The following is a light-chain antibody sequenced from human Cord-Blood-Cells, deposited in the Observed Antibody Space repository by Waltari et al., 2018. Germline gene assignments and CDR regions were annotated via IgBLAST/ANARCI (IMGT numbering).Light chain of an antibody. V-gene: IGKV3-20*01. CDR2: GAS. CDR3: QQYGSSPPIT. CDR1: QSVSSSY. Sequence: EIVLTQSPGPLSLSPGERATLSCRASQSVSSSYLAWYQQKPGQGPRLLLYGASSRATGIPDRFSGSGSGTDFTLTISRLEPEDFAVYYCQQYGSSPPITFGQGTRLEIK. J-gene: IGKJ5*01.